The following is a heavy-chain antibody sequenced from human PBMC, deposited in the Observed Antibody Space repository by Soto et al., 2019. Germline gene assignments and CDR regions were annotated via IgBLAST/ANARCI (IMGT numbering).Heavy chain of an antibody. CDR2: IYYSGST. Sequence: PSETLSLTCTVSGGSISSGGYYWSWIRQHPGKGLEWIGYIYYSGSTYYNPPLKSRVTISVDTSKNQFSLKLSSVTAADTAVYYCARAQRWLQHYDYWGQGTLVTVSS. J-gene: IGHJ4*02. D-gene: IGHD5-12*01. CDR1: GGSISSGGYY. V-gene: IGHV4-31*03. CDR3: ARAQRWLQHYDY.